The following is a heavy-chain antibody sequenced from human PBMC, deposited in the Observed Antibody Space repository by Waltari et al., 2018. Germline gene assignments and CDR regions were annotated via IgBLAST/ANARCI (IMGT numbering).Heavy chain of an antibody. CDR3: ARGRTVGKGRLDWYFDL. J-gene: IGHJ2*01. D-gene: IGHD1-26*01. CDR1: GGSFIGYY. Sequence: QVQLQQWGAGLLKPSETLSLTCADYGGSFIGYYWNWIRQPTGKGLEWIGEINHSGSTNYNPSLKSRVTISVDTSKNQFSLKLSSVTAADTAVYYCARGRTVGKGRLDWYFDLWGRGTLVTVSP. V-gene: IGHV4-34*01. CDR2: INHSGST.